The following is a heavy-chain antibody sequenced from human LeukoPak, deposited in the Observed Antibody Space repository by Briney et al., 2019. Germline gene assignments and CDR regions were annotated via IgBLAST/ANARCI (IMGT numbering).Heavy chain of an antibody. CDR2: ISYGGTNE. Sequence: GGSLRLSCAASGFTFSTYGMYWVRQAPGKGLEGVAVISYGGTNEYYVDSVKGLFTISRDNSKNTLYLQMNSLRAEDTSVYYCAKDLSPLVWFVSGSDAFDIWGQGTMVTVSS. CDR1: GFTFSTYG. J-gene: IGHJ3*02. V-gene: IGHV3-30*18. D-gene: IGHD3-10*01. CDR3: AKDLSPLVWFVSGSDAFDI.